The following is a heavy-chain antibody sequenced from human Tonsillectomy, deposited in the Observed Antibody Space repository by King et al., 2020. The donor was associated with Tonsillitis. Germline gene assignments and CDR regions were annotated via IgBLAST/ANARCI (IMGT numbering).Heavy chain of an antibody. CDR3: ARVRLDCSSTSCYMRYYYYYMDV. Sequence: VQLVQSGAEVKKPGASVKVSCKASGYTFTSYGISWVRQAPGQGLEWMGWISAYIGNTNYAQKLQGRVTMTTDTSTSTAYMELRSLRSDDTAVYYCARVRLDCSSTSCYMRYYYYYMDVWGKGTTVTVSS. V-gene: IGHV1-18*01. CDR2: ISAYIGNT. J-gene: IGHJ6*03. CDR1: GYTFTSYG. D-gene: IGHD2-2*02.